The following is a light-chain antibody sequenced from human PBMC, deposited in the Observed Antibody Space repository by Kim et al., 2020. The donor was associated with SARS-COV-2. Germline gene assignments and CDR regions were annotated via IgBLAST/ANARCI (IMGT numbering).Light chain of an antibody. J-gene: IGKJ2*03. CDR3: QHRSNWPPYS. Sequence: LSPGERATLSCRASQNINNYLAWYQQKPGQPPRLLIYDASNRATGIPARLSGSGSGTDFTLTINSLEPEDFAVYYCQHRSNWPPYSFGQGTKLEI. CDR2: DAS. CDR1: QNINNY. V-gene: IGKV3-11*01.